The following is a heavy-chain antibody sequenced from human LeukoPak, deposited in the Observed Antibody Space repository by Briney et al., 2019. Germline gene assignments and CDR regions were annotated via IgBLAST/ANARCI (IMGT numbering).Heavy chain of an antibody. CDR2: FDPEDGET. CDR1: GYTLTELS. J-gene: IGHJ4*02. D-gene: IGHD3-22*01. Sequence: ASVKVSCKVSGYTLTELSMHWVRQAPGKGLEWMGGFDPEDGETIYAQKFQGRVTMTEDTSTDTAYMELSSLRSEDTAVYYCATDDGSSGYLDYWGQGTLVTVSS. V-gene: IGHV1-24*01. CDR3: ATDDGSSGYLDY.